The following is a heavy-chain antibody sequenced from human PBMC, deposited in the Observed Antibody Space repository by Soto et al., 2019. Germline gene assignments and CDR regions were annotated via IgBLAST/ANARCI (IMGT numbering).Heavy chain of an antibody. J-gene: IGHJ4*02. Sequence: QVQLVESGGGVVQPGRSLRLSCAASGFTFSSYGMHWVRQAPGKGLEWVAVIWYDGSNKYYADSVKGRFTISRDNYKNTRDLHMHSLRAQDTGVYYCARHALTYYFDYWLQGGLVTVSS. CDR2: IWYDGSNK. V-gene: IGHV3-33*01. CDR3: ARHALTYYFDY. CDR1: GFTFSSYG.